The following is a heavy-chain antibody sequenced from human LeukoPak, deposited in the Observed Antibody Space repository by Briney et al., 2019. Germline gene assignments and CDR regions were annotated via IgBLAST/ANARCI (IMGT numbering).Heavy chain of an antibody. Sequence: GGSLRLSCAASGFMFSSNWMSWVRLAPGKGREWVANIKEDGTETYYVDSVKGRFTISRDNAKNSLYLQMNSLRVEDTAVYYCAKEGRSLQTYWGQGTLVTVSS. J-gene: IGHJ4*02. CDR1: GFMFSSNW. CDR3: AKEGRSLQTY. V-gene: IGHV3-7*03. CDR2: IKEDGTET. D-gene: IGHD5-24*01.